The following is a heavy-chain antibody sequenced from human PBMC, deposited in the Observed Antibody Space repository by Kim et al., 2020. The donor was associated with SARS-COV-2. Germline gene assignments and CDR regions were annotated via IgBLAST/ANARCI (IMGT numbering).Heavy chain of an antibody. J-gene: IGHJ3*02. Sequence: KGRFTISRDNAKNSLYLQMNSLRDEDTAVYYCARDGFTMIVVVSPSAFDIWGQGTMVTVSS. V-gene: IGHV3-48*02. CDR3: ARDGFTMIVVVSPSAFDI. D-gene: IGHD3-22*01.